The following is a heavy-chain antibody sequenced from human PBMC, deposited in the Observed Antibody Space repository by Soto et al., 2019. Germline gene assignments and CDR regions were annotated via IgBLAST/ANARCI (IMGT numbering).Heavy chain of an antibody. CDR1: GYTFTGYY. V-gene: IGHV1-2*02. CDR3: ASGGEFGELLLHHGMDV. D-gene: IGHD3-10*01. CDR2: INPNSGGT. J-gene: IGHJ6*02. Sequence: ASVKVSCKASGYTFTGYYMHWVRQAPGQGLEWMGWINPNSGGTNYAQKFQGRVTMTRDTSISTAYMELSRLRSDDTAVYYCASGGEFGELLLHHGMDVWGQGTTVTVS.